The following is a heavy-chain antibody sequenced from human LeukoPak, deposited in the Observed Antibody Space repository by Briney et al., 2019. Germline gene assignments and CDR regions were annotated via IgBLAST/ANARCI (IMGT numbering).Heavy chain of an antibody. J-gene: IGHJ4*02. Sequence: SQTLSLTCTVSGGSISSGDYYWSWIRQPPGKGREWIGYIYYSGSTYYNPSLKSRVTISVDTSKNQFSLKLSSVTAADTAVYYCARTIVGATGYFDYWGQGTLVTVSS. D-gene: IGHD1-26*01. CDR3: ARTIVGATGYFDY. V-gene: IGHV4-30-4*08. CDR2: IYYSGST. CDR1: GGSISSGDYY.